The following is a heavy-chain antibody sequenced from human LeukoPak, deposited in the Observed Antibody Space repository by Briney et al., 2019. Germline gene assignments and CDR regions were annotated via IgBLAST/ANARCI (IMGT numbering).Heavy chain of an antibody. CDR1: GFTFSSYG. CDR2: IRFDGSNK. V-gene: IGHV3-30*02. CDR3: AKVSRGRGITFGGVIVSSDY. J-gene: IGHJ4*02. Sequence: GGSLRLSCAASGFTFSSYGMHWVRQAPGKGLEWVAFIRFDGSNKYYADSVKGRFTISRDNSKNTLYLQMNSLRAEDTAAYYCAKVSRGRGITFGGVIVSSDYWGQGTLVTVSS. D-gene: IGHD3-16*02.